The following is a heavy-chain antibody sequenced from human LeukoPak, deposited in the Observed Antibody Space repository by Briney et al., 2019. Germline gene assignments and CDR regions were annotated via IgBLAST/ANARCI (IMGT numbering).Heavy chain of an antibody. J-gene: IGHJ3*02. CDR1: GFTFISYT. V-gene: IGHV3-21*01. CDR3: ARVQGHPPNGLDI. CDR2: ISSSSSYI. Sequence: GGSLSLSCAASGFTFISYTMNWVRQAPGKGLEWVSSISSSSSYIYYADSVKGRFTISRDNAKNTAYLQMNSLRAEDTAVYYCARVQGHPPNGLDIWGQGTMVTVSS. D-gene: IGHD2-8*01.